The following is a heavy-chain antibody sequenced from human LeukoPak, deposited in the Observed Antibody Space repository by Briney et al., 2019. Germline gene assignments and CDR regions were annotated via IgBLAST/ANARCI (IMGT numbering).Heavy chain of an antibody. CDR1: GGSMNSYY. Sequence: SETLSLTCTISGGSMNSYYWSWIRQPPGKGLEWIGNIYNGGSTNYNPSLKSRLTISEDTSMAQFYLKLSSVTAADTAIYYCARHIWGDHDSFDIWGQGTMVTVSS. CDR3: ARHIWGDHDSFDI. D-gene: IGHD2-21*02. CDR2: IYNGGST. J-gene: IGHJ3*02. V-gene: IGHV4-59*08.